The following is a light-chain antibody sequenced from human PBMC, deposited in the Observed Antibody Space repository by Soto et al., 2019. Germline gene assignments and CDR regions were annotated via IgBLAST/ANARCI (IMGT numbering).Light chain of an antibody. CDR1: SSDVGGYNY. J-gene: IGLJ2*01. CDR3: SSYTSSSTV. CDR2: DVS. Sequence: HSALTQPASVSGSPGQSITISCTGTSSDVGGYNYVSWYQQHPGKAPKLMIYDVSNRPSGVSNRFSGSKSGNTASLTISGLQAEDEADYYCSSYTSSSTVFVGGTKLTVL. V-gene: IGLV2-14*01.